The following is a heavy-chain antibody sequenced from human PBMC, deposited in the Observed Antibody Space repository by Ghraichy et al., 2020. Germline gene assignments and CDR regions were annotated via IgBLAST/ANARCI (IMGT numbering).Heavy chain of an antibody. J-gene: IGHJ5*02. CDR3: AREKGGIAAAGGFDP. V-gene: IGHV1-2*06. Sequence: ASVKVSCKASGYTFTGYYMHWVRQAPGQGLEWMGRINPNSGGTNYAQKFQGRVTMTRDTSISTAYMELSRLRSDDTAVYYCAREKGGIAAAGGFDPWGQGTLVTVSS. D-gene: IGHD6-13*01. CDR2: INPNSGGT. CDR1: GYTFTGYY.